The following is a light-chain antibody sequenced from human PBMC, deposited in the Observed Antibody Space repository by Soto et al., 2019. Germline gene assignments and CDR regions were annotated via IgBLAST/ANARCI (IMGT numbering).Light chain of an antibody. Sequence: DIQMTQSPSTLSASVGDRVTITCRASQSINTWLAWYQKKPGKAPKLPINKASSLASGVPSRFRGSGSGTEFTLTISILLSDDFAAYYSQPYSFYWMFGQGTKVEI. CDR3: QPYSFYWM. CDR2: KAS. CDR1: QSINTW. J-gene: IGKJ1*01. V-gene: IGKV1-5*03.